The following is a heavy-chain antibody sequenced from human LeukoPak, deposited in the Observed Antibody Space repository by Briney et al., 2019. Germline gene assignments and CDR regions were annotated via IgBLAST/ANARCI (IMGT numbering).Heavy chain of an antibody. J-gene: IGHJ4*02. CDR3: ARDRKIGETLDY. CDR2: INPSGGST. D-gene: IGHD1-14*01. V-gene: IGHV1-46*01. CDR1: GYTFTSYY. Sequence: ASVKVSCKASGYTFTSYYMHWVRQAPGQGLEWMRIINPSGGSTSYAQKFQGRVTMTRDTSTSTVYMELSSLRSEDTAVYYCARDRKIGETLDYWGQGTLVTVSS.